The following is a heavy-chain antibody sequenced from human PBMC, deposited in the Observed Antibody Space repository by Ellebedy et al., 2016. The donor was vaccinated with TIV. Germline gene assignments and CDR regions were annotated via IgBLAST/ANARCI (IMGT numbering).Heavy chain of an antibody. CDR2: IIPIFGTA. Sequence: SVKVSXKASGGTFSSYAISWVRQAPGQGLEWMGGIIPIFGTANYAQKFQGRVTITADKSTSTAYMELSSLRSEDTAVYYCARDRIVDTATYYGMDVWGQGTTVTVSS. V-gene: IGHV1-69*06. J-gene: IGHJ6*02. CDR1: GGTFSSYA. D-gene: IGHD5-18*01. CDR3: ARDRIVDTATYYGMDV.